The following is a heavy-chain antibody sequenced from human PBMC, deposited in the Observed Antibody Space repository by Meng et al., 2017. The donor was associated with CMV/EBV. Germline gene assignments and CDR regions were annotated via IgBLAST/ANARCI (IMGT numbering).Heavy chain of an antibody. J-gene: IGHJ4*02. V-gene: IGHV1-18*01. CDR3: ARVGPDSGSYSDDY. CDR1: GYTFTSYG. D-gene: IGHD1-26*01. Sequence: ASAKVFCKASGYTFTSYGISWVRQAPGQGLEWMGWISAYNGNTNYAQKLQGRVTMTTDTSTSTAYMKLRSLRSDDTAVYYCARVGPDSGSYSDDYWGQGTLVTVSS. CDR2: ISAYNGNT.